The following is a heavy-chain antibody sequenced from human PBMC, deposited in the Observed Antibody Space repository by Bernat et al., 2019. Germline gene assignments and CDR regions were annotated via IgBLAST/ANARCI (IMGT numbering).Heavy chain of an antibody. V-gene: IGHV4-31*03. CDR2: IYYSGST. D-gene: IGHD3-10*01. Sequence: QVQLQESGPGLVKPSQTLSLTSTVSGGSISSGGYYWSWIRQHPGKGLEWIGYIYYSGSTYYNPSLKSRVTISVDTSKNQFSLKLSSVTAADTAVYYCAREAQNSSYYYYYYMDVWGKGTTVTVSS. CDR1: GGSISSGGYY. J-gene: IGHJ6*03. CDR3: AREAQNSSYYYYYYMDV.